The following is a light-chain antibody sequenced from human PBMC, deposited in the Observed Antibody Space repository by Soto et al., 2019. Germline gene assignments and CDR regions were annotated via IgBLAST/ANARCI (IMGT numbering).Light chain of an antibody. CDR2: RAS. V-gene: IGKV1-12*02. CDR1: QRIAGW. J-gene: IGKJ2*01. CDR3: QHTTDFT. Sequence: DIQMTQSPSSVSASVGDRVAFTCRASQRIAGWLAWYQQKPGKAPKLLIYRASSLQSGVPSRFSGSTSGAESTLTITGLQPDDLGTYYCQHTTDFTFGQGTKVEIK.